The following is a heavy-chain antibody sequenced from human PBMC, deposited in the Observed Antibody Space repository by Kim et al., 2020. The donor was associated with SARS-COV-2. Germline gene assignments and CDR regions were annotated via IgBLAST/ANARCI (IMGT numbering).Heavy chain of an antibody. CDR2: IFWDDDD. D-gene: IGHD1-1*01. J-gene: IGHJ1*01. Sequence: SGPTLVNPTQTLTLTCTFSGFSLSTSGVAVGWIRQPPGKALEWLALIFWDDDDRYSPSLRSRLTITKDTSKNQVVLTMTSMDPVDTATYYCVHRLSSRDVYNFGGQGAQVIVSS. CDR3: VHRLSSRDVYNF. V-gene: IGHV2-5*02. CDR1: GFSLSTSGVA.